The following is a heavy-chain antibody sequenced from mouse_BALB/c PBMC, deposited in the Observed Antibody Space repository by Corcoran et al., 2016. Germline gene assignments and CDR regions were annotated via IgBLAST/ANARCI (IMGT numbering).Heavy chain of an antibody. V-gene: IGHV3-6*02. J-gene: IGHJ2*01. D-gene: IGHD4-1*01. CDR2: ISYDGSN. Sequence: DVQLKESGPGLVKPSQSLSLTCSVTGYSITSGYYWNWIRQFPGNKLEWMGYISYDGSNNYNPSLKNRISITRDTSKNQFFLKLNSVTTEDTATYYCASGTYYFDYWGQGTTLTVSS. CDR3: ASGTYYFDY. CDR1: GYSITSGYY.